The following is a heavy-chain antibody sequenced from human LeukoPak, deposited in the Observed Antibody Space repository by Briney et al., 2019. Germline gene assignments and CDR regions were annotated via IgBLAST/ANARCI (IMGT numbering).Heavy chain of an antibody. J-gene: IGHJ4*02. V-gene: IGHV1-18*01. D-gene: IGHD3-16*02. Sequence: ASVKVSCKASGYTFTSYAMHWVRQAPGQGLEWMGWISAYNGNTNYAQKLQGRVTMTTDTSTSTAYMELRSLRSDDTAVYYCARDLLRLGELSSFDYWGQGTLVTVSS. CDR3: ARDLLRLGELSSFDY. CDR1: GYTFTSYA. CDR2: ISAYNGNT.